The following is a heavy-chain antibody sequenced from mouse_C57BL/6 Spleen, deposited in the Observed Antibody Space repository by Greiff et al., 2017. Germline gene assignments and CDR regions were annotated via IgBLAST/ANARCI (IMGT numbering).Heavy chain of an antibody. V-gene: IGHV1-7*01. J-gene: IGHJ3*01. CDR2: INPSSGYT. CDR1: GYTFTSYW. CDR3: ARAGGNYAWFAY. D-gene: IGHD2-1*01. Sequence: QVQLMESGAELAKPGASVKLSCKASGYTFTSYWMHWVKQRPGQGLEWIGYINPSSGYTKYNQKFKDKATLTADKSSSTAYMQLSSLTYEDSAVXYCARAGGNYAWFAYWGQGLWSLSLQ.